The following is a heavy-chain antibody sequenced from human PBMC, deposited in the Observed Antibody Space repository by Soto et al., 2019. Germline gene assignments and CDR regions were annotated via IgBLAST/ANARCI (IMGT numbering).Heavy chain of an antibody. CDR2: MYYSGST. CDR1: GGSISSRSYY. D-gene: IGHD4-17*01. Sequence: QLQLQESGPGLVKPSETLSLTCTVSGGSISSRSYYWGWIRQPPGKGLEWIGSMYYSGSTYYNPFLKGRVTISVDTSKNQFSLKLSSVTAADTAVYYCAADTVTLYYYYYGMDVWGQGTTVTVSS. CDR3: AADTVTLYYYYYGMDV. J-gene: IGHJ6*02. V-gene: IGHV4-39*01.